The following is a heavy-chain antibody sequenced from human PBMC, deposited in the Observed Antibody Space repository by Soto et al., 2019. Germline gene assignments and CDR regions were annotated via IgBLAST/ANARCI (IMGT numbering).Heavy chain of an antibody. V-gene: IGHV3-33*01. CDR3: ARAGVVVAATADYYYYMDV. CDR2: IWYDGSNK. J-gene: IGHJ6*03. D-gene: IGHD2-15*01. CDR1: GFTFSSYG. Sequence: GGSLRLSCAASGFTFSSYGMHWVRQAPGKGLEWVAVIWYDGSNKYYADSVKGRFTISRDNSKNTLYLQMNSLRAEDTAVYYCARAGVVVAATADYYYYMDVWGKGTTVTVSS.